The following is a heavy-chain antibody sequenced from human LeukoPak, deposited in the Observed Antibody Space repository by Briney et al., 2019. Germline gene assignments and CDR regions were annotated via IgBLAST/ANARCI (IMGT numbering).Heavy chain of an antibody. V-gene: IGHV3-7*01. CDR2: INQDGTTK. Sequence: GGSLRLSCAASKFTFSAFWMSWVRQAPGKGLEWVANINQDGTTKFYVDSVKGRFTVSRDNAENSLYLQTNSLRAEDTAVYYCVKGRRSGYYSFRWGGIVDYWGQGALVTVSS. CDR3: VKGRRSGYYSFRWGGIVDY. J-gene: IGHJ4*02. D-gene: IGHD3-3*01. CDR1: KFTFSAFW.